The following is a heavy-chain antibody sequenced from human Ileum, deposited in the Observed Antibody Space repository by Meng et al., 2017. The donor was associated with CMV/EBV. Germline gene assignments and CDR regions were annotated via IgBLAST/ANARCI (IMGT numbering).Heavy chain of an antibody. V-gene: IGHV3-23*03. CDR3: AKGTRLYFFDY. D-gene: IGHD2-15*01. CDR1: GFSFSSYA. Sequence: GESLKISCAASGFSFSSYAMTWVRQAPGKGLEWVSIVYGADSSTYYADSVKGRFTISRDNAKNSLYLEMNNLRDEDTAIYYCAKGTRLYFFDYWGQGALVTVSS. CDR2: VYGADSST. J-gene: IGHJ4*02.